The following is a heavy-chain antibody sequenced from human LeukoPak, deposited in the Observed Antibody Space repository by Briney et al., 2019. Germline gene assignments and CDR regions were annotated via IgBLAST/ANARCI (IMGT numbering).Heavy chain of an antibody. J-gene: IGHJ4*02. CDR1: GGSISSYY. CDR3: ARHEAIAGLDY. D-gene: IGHD6-19*01. CDR2: IDNRGNT. Sequence: SETLSLTCTVSGGSISSYYWNWIRQPPGNGLEWIGYIDNRGNTKYNPSLKSRVTISLNTSKNQVSLRLSSVTAADTALYYCARHEAIAGLDYWGLGTLVTVSS. V-gene: IGHV4-59*08.